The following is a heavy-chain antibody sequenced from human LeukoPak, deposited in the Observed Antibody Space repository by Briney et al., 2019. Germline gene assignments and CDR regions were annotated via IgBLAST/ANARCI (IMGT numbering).Heavy chain of an antibody. J-gene: IGHJ4*02. V-gene: IGHV3-7*01. CDR2: IARDGSET. D-gene: IGHD4-17*01. CDR1: GMTLSNFW. CDR3: ARLGDYGDYYFDY. Sequence: PGGSLRLSCAASGMTLSNFWVTWVRQAPGKGLEWVANIARDGSETFYADSVQGRFTISRDNARNSVYLQMNSLRAEDTAVYYCARLGDYGDYYFDYWGQGTLVTVSS.